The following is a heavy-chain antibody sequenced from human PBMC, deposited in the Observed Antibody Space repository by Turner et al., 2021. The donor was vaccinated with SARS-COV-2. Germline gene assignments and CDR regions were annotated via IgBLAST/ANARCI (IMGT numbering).Heavy chain of an antibody. CDR3: ARVRQYCSSSSCPYNWLDA. Sequence: QVQLVQSGAEVKKPGSSVKVSCKASGGTFSSYDISWVRQAPGQGLVWMIGIIPICDTANYAQKFQGRVTITADESTSTAYMELSSLRSEYTAVYYCARVRQYCSSSSCPYNWLDAWGQGTLVTVSS. D-gene: IGHD2-2*01. CDR1: GGTFSSYD. V-gene: IGHV1-69*01. CDR2: IIPICDTA. J-gene: IGHJ5*02.